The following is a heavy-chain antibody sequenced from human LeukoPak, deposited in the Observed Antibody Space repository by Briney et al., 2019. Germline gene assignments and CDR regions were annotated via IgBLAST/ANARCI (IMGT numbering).Heavy chain of an antibody. CDR3: TTWYYYDSGGSSYYFDY. V-gene: IGHV3-49*04. J-gene: IGHJ4*02. Sequence: GGSLRLSCTPSGFSFGDYAMTWVRQAPGKGLEWVGFIRSKAYGGTTEFAASVKGRFTISRDDSKSIAYLQMNSLKTEDTAVYYCTTWYYYDSGGSSYYFDYWGQGTLVTVSS. CDR2: IRSKAYGGTT. CDR1: GFSFGDYA. D-gene: IGHD3-22*01.